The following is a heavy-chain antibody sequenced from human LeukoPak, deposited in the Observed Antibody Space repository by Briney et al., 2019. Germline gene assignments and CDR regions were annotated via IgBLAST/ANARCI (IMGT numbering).Heavy chain of an antibody. CDR1: GYTFTDYY. V-gene: IGHV1-2*02. CDR3: ARTSIAARQADFDY. D-gene: IGHD6-6*01. Sequence: ASVRVSCKTSGYTFTDYYIHLMRQAPGQGLEWMGWINSNSGGTSYTQKFQGRVTLTRDTPARTAFMELNRLTSDDTAVYYCARTSIAARQADFDYWGQGTVVTVSS. CDR2: INSNSGGT. J-gene: IGHJ4*02.